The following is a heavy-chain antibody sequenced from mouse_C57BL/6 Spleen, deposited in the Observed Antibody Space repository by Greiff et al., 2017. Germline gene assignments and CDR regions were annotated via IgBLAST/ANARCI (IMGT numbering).Heavy chain of an antibody. CDR3: ATKTGNLYYMDY. J-gene: IGHJ4*01. CDR2: ISSGGSYT. V-gene: IGHV5-6*01. Sequence: EVHLVESGGDLVKPGGSLKLSCAASGFTFSSYGMSWVRQTPDKRLEWVATISSGGSYTYYPDSVKGRFPISRATATNTLYLQKSSVKSEDTAMDYCATKTGNLYYMDYWGQGTTVTVSS. D-gene: IGHD4-1*01. CDR1: GFTFSSYG.